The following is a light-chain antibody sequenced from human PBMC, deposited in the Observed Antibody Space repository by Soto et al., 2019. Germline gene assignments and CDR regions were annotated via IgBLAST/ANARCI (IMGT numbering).Light chain of an antibody. CDR3: QHRSNWPPGLT. J-gene: IGKJ4*01. CDR1: QSVGNY. CDR2: AAS. Sequence: EIVLTQSPVTLSLSPGERVTLSCRASQSVGNYLTWYQQKPGQAPRLLIYAASNRATGVPARFGGSGSGTDFILTISSLEPEDFAVYYCQHRSNWPPGLTFGGGTKVEIK. V-gene: IGKV3-11*01.